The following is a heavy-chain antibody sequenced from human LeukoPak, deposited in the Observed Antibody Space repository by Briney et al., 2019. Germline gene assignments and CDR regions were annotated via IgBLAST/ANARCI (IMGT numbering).Heavy chain of an antibody. D-gene: IGHD3-22*01. V-gene: IGHV1-69*05. CDR2: IIPIFGTP. Sequence: ASVKVSCKTSGGTFSNYAISWVRQAPGQGLEWMGVIIPIFGTPNYAQKWQGRVTITTDESTSTAYMELRSLRSEDTAVYYCASQLFHLDSSGYSLDALDIWGQGTMVTVPS. CDR1: GGTFSNYA. J-gene: IGHJ3*02. CDR3: ASQLFHLDSSGYSLDALDI.